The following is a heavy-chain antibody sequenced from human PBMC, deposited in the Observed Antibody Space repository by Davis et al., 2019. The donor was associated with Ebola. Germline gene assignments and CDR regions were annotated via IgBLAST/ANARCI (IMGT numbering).Heavy chain of an antibody. CDR2: ISSSSSTI. CDR3: ARGGSSTWTNFEY. J-gene: IGHJ4*02. CDR1: GFTFSSYS. V-gene: IGHV3-48*02. Sequence: PGGSLRLSCIASGFTFSSYSMNWVRQAPGKGLEWVSYISSSSSTIYYADSVKGRFTISRDNAKNSLYLQMNSLRDKDTAVYYCARGGSSTWTNFEYWGQGTLVTVSS. D-gene: IGHD1-26*01.